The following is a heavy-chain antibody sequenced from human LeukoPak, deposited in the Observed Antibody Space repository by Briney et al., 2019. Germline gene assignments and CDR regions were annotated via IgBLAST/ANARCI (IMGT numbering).Heavy chain of an antibody. CDR1: GYTFTSDD. D-gene: IGHD3-16*01. J-gene: IGHJ6*02. Sequence: GGSVKVSCKASGYTFTSDDINWVRQATGQGLEWMGWMNPNSGNTGYAQKFQGRVTMTRNTSISTAYMELSSLRSEDTAVYYCARGPRGDYYYYGMDVWGQGTTVTVSS. CDR2: MNPNSGNT. V-gene: IGHV1-8*01. CDR3: ARGPRGDYYYYGMDV.